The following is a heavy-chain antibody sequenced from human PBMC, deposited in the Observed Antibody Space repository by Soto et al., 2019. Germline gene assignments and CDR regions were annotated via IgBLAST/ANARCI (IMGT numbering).Heavy chain of an antibody. J-gene: IGHJ5*02. D-gene: IGHD3-10*01. CDR2: ISGSGGST. CDR3: AKHFHGSGSWPDL. Sequence: GGSLRLSCAASGFTFSSYAMSWVRQAPGKGLEWVSAISGSGGSTYYADSVKGRFIISRDNSKNTLYLQMNSLRADDTAVYFCAKHFHGSGSWPDLWGQGTLVTVSS. CDR1: GFTFSSYA. V-gene: IGHV3-23*01.